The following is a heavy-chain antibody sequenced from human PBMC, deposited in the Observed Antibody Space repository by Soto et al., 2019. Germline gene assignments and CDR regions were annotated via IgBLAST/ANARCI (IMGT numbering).Heavy chain of an antibody. V-gene: IGHV3-33*01. D-gene: IGHD2-21*02. J-gene: IGHJ2*01. CDR3: ARGVGNGGNSGWYFDL. Sequence: QVQLVESGGGVVQPGRSLRLSCAASGFTFSSYGMHWVRQAPGKGLEWVAVIWYDGSNKYYADSVKGRFTISRDNSKNTLYLQMNSLRAEDTAVYYCARGVGNGGNSGWYFDLWGRGTLVTVSS. CDR2: IWYDGSNK. CDR1: GFTFSSYG.